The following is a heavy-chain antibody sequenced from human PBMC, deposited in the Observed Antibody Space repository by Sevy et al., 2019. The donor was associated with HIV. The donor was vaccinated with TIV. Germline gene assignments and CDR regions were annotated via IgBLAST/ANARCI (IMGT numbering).Heavy chain of an antibody. V-gene: IGHV3-23*01. CDR1: GFTFTSAW. CDR3: ATLRGGLYGSGYFQN. CDR2: ISSSGGST. J-gene: IGHJ1*01. D-gene: IGHD3-10*01. Sequence: GGSLRLSCAASGFTFTSAWMSWVRQAPGKGLEWVSCISSSGGSTYYADSVKGRFSISRDTSKNTLYLQMNSLRAEDTAVYYCATLRGGLYGSGYFQNWGQGTQVTVSS.